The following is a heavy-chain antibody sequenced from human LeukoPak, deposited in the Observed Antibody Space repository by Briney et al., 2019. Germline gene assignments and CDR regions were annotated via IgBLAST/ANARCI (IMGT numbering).Heavy chain of an antibody. Sequence: SETLSLTCTVSGGSISSGSYYWSWIRQPAGKGLEGIGRIYTSGSTNYNPSLKSRVTISVDTSKNQFSLKLSSVTAADTAVYYYARVRTTDDGNYYYYYMDVWGKGTTVTVSS. D-gene: IGHD4-11*01. CDR2: IYTSGST. CDR3: ARVRTTDDGNYYYYYMDV. V-gene: IGHV4-61*02. CDR1: GGSISSGSYY. J-gene: IGHJ6*03.